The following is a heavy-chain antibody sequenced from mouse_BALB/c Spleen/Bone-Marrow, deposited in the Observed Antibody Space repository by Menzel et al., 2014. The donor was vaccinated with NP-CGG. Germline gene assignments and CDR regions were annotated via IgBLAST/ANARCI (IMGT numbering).Heavy chain of an antibody. V-gene: IGHV1-7*01. CDR3: VLISPVWSDY. Sequence: QVQLQQPGAELAKPGASVKVSCKASGYTFTTYWMHWVKQRPGQGLEWIGYINPSTGYTEYIQKFKDKATLTADKSSSTAYMQLNSLTSEDSSVYYCVLISPVWSDYWGQDTTLTVSS. D-gene: IGHD1-1*01. CDR1: GYTFTTYW. CDR2: INPSTGYT. J-gene: IGHJ2*01.